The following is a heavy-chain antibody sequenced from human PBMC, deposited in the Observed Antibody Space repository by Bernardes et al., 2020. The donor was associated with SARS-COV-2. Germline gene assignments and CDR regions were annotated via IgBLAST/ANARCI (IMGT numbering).Heavy chain of an antibody. CDR1: GFTFSSFW. D-gene: IGHD2-15*01. CDR2: INEDETVT. CDR3: ARDVAGKEGL. V-gene: IGHV3-74*01. Sequence: GSLRLSCAASGFTFSSFWMHWVRQVPGKGLVWVSRINEDETVTNYADSVKGRFSISRDNARNTLLLHMNSLRVDDTAVYYCARDVAGKEGLWGQVTLVTVSS. J-gene: IGHJ4*02.